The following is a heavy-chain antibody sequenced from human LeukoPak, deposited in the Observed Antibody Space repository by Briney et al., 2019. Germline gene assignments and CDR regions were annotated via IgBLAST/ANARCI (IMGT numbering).Heavy chain of an antibody. V-gene: IGHV4-61*01. CDR2: IYYSGST. CDR1: GYSISTGYY. Sequence: SETLSLTCTASGYSISTGYYWGWIRQPPGKGLEWIGYIYYSGSTNYNPSLKSRVTISVDTSKNQFSLKLSSVTAADTAVYYCARARRYQLQSYYYYYMDVWGKGTTVTVSS. CDR3: ARARRYQLQSYYYYYMDV. J-gene: IGHJ6*03. D-gene: IGHD2-2*01.